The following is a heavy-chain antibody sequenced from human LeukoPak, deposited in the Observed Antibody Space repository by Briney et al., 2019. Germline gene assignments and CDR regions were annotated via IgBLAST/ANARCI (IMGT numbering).Heavy chain of an antibody. J-gene: IGHJ2*01. CDR3: ARYGDPWYFDL. CDR2: IYYSGST. CDR1: GGSISSYY. Sequence: SETLSLTCTVSGGSISSYYWSWIRQPPGKGLEWIGDIYYSGSTNYNPSLKSRVPISVDTSKNQFSLKLSSVTAADTAVYYCARYGDPWYFDLWGRGTLVTDSS. V-gene: IGHV4-59*01. D-gene: IGHD7-27*01.